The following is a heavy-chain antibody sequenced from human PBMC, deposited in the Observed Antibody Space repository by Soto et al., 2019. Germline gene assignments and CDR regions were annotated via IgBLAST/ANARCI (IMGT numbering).Heavy chain of an antibody. CDR3: VREAYIGYGHAIDH. D-gene: IGHD5-12*01. CDR1: GVTISTYY. J-gene: IGHJ4*02. CDR2: NYHSGTT. V-gene: IGHV4-59*01. Sequence: SETLSLTCAVSGVTISTYYWSWIRQPPGKGPEWIGYNYHSGTTNYNPSLKSRATISVDTSKNQFSLRLTSVTAADTAIYYCVREAYIGYGHAIDHWGQGTLVTVSS.